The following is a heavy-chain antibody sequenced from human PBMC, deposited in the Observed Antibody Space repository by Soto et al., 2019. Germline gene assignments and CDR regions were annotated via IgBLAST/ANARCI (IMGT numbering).Heavy chain of an antibody. J-gene: IGHJ6*02. CDR2: IIPIFGTA. CDR3: ASPPRIVVVPAAIRGVDYYYYGMDV. Sequence: QVQLVQSGAEVKKPGSSVKVSCEASGGTFSSYAISWVRQAPGQGLEWMGGIIPIFGTANYAQKFQGRVTITADESTSTAYMELSSLRSEDTAVYYCASPPRIVVVPAAIRGVDYYYYGMDVWGQGTTVTVSS. V-gene: IGHV1-69*01. D-gene: IGHD2-2*02. CDR1: GGTFSSYA.